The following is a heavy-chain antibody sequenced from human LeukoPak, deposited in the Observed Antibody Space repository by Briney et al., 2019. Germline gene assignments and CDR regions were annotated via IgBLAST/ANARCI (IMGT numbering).Heavy chain of an antibody. Sequence: GGSLGLSCAASGRYWMHWVRQAPGKGLVWVSHINSDGSWTSYADSVKGRFTISKDNAKNTVYLQMSNLRVEDTAVYYCVSFYETYWGRGTLVTVSS. CDR2: INSDGSWT. V-gene: IGHV3-74*01. D-gene: IGHD2/OR15-2a*01. CDR3: VSFYETY. J-gene: IGHJ4*02. CDR1: GRYW.